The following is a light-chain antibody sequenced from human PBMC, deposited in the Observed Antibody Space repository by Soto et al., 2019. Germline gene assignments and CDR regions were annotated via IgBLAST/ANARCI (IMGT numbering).Light chain of an antibody. CDR1: QSVSSSY. CDR2: GAS. J-gene: IGKJ1*01. V-gene: IGKV3-20*01. CDR3: QQCGSSGT. Sequence: EIVLTQSPATLSLSPGERATLSCRASQSVSSSYLAWYQQKPGQAPRLLIYGASSRATGIPDRFSGSGSGTDFTLTISRLEPEDFAVYYCQQCGSSGTFGQGTKVDI.